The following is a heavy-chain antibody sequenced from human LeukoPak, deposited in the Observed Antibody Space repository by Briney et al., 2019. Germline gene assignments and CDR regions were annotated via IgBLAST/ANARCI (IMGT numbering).Heavy chain of an antibody. Sequence: ASVKVSCKASGGTFSSYAISWVRQAPGQGLEWVGGIIPIFGTANYAQKFQGRVTITADESTSTAYMELSRLRSEDTAVYYCARVNVVVPAAMRGWYFDLWGRGTLVTVSS. CDR1: GGTFSSYA. CDR3: ARVNVVVPAAMRGWYFDL. CDR2: IIPIFGTA. J-gene: IGHJ2*01. V-gene: IGHV1-69*13. D-gene: IGHD2-2*01.